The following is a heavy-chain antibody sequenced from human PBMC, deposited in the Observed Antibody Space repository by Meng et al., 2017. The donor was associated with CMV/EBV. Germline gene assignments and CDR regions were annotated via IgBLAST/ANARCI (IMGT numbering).Heavy chain of an antibody. Sequence: GESLKISCAASGFTFSSYGMHWVRQAPGKGLEWVAVIWYDGSEKYYVDSVKGRFTISRDNAKNSLYLQMNSLRAEDTAVYYCARGWLLGFDYWGQGTLVTVSS. J-gene: IGHJ4*02. CDR2: IWYDGSEK. D-gene: IGHD2-15*01. CDR1: GFTFSSYG. V-gene: IGHV3-33*03. CDR3: ARGWLLGFDY.